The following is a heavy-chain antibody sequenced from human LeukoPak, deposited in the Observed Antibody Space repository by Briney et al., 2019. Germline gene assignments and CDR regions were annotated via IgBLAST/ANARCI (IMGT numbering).Heavy chain of an antibody. J-gene: IGHJ6*03. Sequence: PGGSLRLSCAASGFTFSSYEMNWVRQAPGKGLEWVSYISSSGSTIYYADSVKGRFTISRDNAKNSLYLQMNSLRAEDTAVYYCARERYTGYDGVYYYYYYYMDVWGKEPSVTVPS. D-gene: IGHD5-12*01. CDR1: GFTFSSYE. CDR3: ARERYTGYDGVYYYYYYYMDV. V-gene: IGHV3-48*03. CDR2: ISSSGSTI.